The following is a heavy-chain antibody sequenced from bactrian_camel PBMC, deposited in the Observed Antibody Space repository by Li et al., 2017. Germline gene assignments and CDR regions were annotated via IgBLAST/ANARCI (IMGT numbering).Heavy chain of an antibody. D-gene: IGHD6*01. V-gene: IGHV3-2*01. Sequence: QLVESGGGSVQAGESLRLPCAEPKYLYRNNCVGWFRQAPGKGLEWVSSVASVISGTYYTDSVKGRFTISRDNAKNTVYLQMNSLKSEDTALYYCATGGGNWYDMTDFHYWGQGTQVTVS. CDR2: VASVISGT. CDR3: ATGGGNWYDMTDFHY. J-gene: IGHJ6*01. CDR1: KYLYRNNC.